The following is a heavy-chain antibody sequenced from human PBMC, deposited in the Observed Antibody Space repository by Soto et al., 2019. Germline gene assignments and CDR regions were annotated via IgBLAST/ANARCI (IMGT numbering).Heavy chain of an antibody. V-gene: IGHV3-64*02. Sequence: EVQLVESGEGLVQPGGSLRLSCAASGFTFSTYSMHWVRQAPGKGMEHVSGISIHGANTYYGDSVKGTFTISRDNSKNTLYLPMGSLRAEDTAVYYCARSTGCTSATCYYDYYFDYWGQGTLVTVSS. CDR3: ARSTGCTSATCYYDYYFDY. CDR2: ISIHGANT. CDR1: GFTFSTYS. J-gene: IGHJ4*02. D-gene: IGHD3-22*01.